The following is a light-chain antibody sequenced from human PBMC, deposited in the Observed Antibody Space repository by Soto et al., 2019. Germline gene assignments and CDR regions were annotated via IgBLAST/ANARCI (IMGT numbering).Light chain of an antibody. CDR1: QSVSSGH. J-gene: IGKJ1*01. CDR3: QQYGDSPKT. Sequence: EIVLTQSPGTLSLSPGERATLSCGASQSVSSGHLAWYQQKPGQAPRLLIYGASNRATGVPGRISASGSGSNFNLTISRLEPEDFAMYYCQQYGDSPKTFGQGPKVEI. V-gene: IGKV3-20*01. CDR2: GAS.